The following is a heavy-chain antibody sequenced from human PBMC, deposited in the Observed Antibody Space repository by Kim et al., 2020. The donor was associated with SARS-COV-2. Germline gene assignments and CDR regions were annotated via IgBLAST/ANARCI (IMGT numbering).Heavy chain of an antibody. CDR1: GFTFSSYW. CDR2: IKQDGSEK. D-gene: IGHD6-6*01. J-gene: IGHJ4*02. V-gene: IGHV3-7*03. Sequence: GGSLRLSCAASGFTFSSYWMSWVRQAPGKGLEWVANIKQDGSEKYYVDSVKGRFTISRDNAKNSLYLQMNSLRAEDTAVYYCARNPWGQAARGPSYYWGQGTLVTVSS. CDR3: ARNPWGQAARGPSYY.